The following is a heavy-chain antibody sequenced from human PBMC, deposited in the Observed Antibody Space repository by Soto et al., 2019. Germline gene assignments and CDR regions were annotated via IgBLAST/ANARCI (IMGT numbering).Heavy chain of an antibody. Sequence: QVQLVQSGAEVKKPGSSVKVSCKASGGTFSSYTISWVRQAPGQGLEWMGRIIPILGIANYAQKFQGRVTIPADKSTSTAYMELSSLVSEDTAVYYCAHDRTGGEYYFDYWGQGTLVTVSS. CDR3: AHDRTGGEYYFDY. CDR1: GGTFSSYT. D-gene: IGHD3-16*01. V-gene: IGHV1-69*02. CDR2: IIPILGIA. J-gene: IGHJ4*02.